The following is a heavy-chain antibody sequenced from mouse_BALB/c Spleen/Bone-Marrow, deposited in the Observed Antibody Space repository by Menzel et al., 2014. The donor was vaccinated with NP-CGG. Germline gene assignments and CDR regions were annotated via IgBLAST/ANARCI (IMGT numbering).Heavy chain of an antibody. CDR2: IWAGGST. D-gene: IGHD1-1*01. CDR1: GFSLTSYG. Sequence: VQLVESGPGLVAPSQSLPITCTVSGFSLTSYGVHWVRQPPGKGLEWLGVIWAGGSTNYNSALMSRLSISKDNSKSQVFLKMNSLQTDDTAMYYCARDNYGSRVFDYWGQGTTLTVSS. J-gene: IGHJ2*01. V-gene: IGHV2-9*02. CDR3: ARDNYGSRVFDY.